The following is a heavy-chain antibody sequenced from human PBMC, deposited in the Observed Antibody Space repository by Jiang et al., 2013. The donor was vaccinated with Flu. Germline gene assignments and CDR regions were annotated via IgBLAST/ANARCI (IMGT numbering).Heavy chain of an antibody. Sequence: VQLVESGGGVVQPGRSLRLSCAASGFTFSSYGMHWVRQAPGKGLEWVAVISYDGSNKYYADSVKGRFTISRDNSKNTLYLQMNSLRAEDTAVYYCAKDYPLGELSLYPLYYFDYWGQGTLVTVSS. CDR3: AKDYPLGELSLYPLYYFDY. V-gene: IGHV3-30*18. J-gene: IGHJ4*02. D-gene: IGHD3-16*02. CDR1: GFTFSSYG. CDR2: ISYDGSNK.